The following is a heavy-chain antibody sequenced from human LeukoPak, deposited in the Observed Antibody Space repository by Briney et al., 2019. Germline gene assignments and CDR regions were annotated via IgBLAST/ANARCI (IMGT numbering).Heavy chain of an antibody. CDR2: INSDGSGT. CDR1: GLTFSNYW. V-gene: IGHV3-74*01. J-gene: IGHJ5*02. CDR3: ARGVGNWFDP. Sequence: GGSLSLSCAASGLTFSNYWWNWVRQPPGKGLVWVSRINSDGSGTTDSVKGRFTISRDNAKNMLYLQMNSLRAEDTAVYYCARGVGNWFDPWGQGTLVTVSS.